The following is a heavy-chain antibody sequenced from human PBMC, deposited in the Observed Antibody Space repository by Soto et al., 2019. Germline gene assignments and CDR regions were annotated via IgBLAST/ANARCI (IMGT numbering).Heavy chain of an antibody. V-gene: IGHV3-21*01. D-gene: IGHD7-27*01. Sequence: GGSLRLSCAASGFTFSSYSMNWVRQAPGKGLEWVSSISSSSSYIYYADSVKGRFTISRDNAKNSLYLQMNSLRAEDTAVYYCAREQTGAIGGYAFDIWGQGTMVTVSS. CDR1: GFTFSSYS. J-gene: IGHJ3*02. CDR2: ISSSSSYI. CDR3: AREQTGAIGGYAFDI.